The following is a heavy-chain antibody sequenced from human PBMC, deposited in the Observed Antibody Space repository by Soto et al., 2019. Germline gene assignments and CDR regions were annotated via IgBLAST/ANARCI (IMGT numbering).Heavy chain of an antibody. J-gene: IGHJ4*02. D-gene: IGHD4-17*01. Sequence: PSETLSLTCAVYGGSFSGYYWSWIRQPPGKGLEWIGEINHSGSTNYNPSLKSRVTISVDTSKNQFSLKLSSVTAADTAVYYCARGRSATVTTRGAPDYWGQGTLGTVS. CDR2: INHSGST. V-gene: IGHV4-34*01. CDR1: GGSFSGYY. CDR3: ARGRSATVTTRGAPDY.